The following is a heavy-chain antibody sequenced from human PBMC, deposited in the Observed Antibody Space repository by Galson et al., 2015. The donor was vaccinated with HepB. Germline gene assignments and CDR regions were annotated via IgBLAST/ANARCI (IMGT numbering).Heavy chain of an antibody. J-gene: IGHJ4*02. CDR1: GFTFSSYS. CDR2: ISSSSSTI. D-gene: IGHD3-22*01. Sequence: SLRLSCAASGFTFSSYSMNWVRQAPGKGLEWVSYISSSSSTIYYADSVKGRFTISRDNAKNSLYLQMNRLRAEDTAVYYCARDQLGSYYDSSGYWVYWGQGTLVTVSS. CDR3: ARDQLGSYYDSSGYWVY. V-gene: IGHV3-48*04.